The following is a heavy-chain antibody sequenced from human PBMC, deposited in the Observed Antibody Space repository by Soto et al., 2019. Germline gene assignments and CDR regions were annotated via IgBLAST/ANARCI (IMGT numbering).Heavy chain of an antibody. J-gene: IGHJ6*02. CDR1: GYTFTDYW. D-gene: IGHD3-3*02. V-gene: IGHV5-51*01. CDR3: ARPISHFRSSYYAMDV. CDR2: IYPGDSDT. Sequence: GESLKISCKGSGYTFTDYWIGWVRQLPGKGLEWMGIIYPGDSDTRYSPSFQGHVTITVDKSTNTAYLQWNTLRASDTAMYYCARPISHFRSSYYAMDVWAQGTTVTVSS.